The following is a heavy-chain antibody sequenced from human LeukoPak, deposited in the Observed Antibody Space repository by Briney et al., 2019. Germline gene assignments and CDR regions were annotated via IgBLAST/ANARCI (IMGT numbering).Heavy chain of an antibody. CDR3: AKVKRPITMVRGGGMDV. CDR1: GFTFSSYG. D-gene: IGHD3-10*01. CDR2: ISYDGSNK. J-gene: IGHJ6*02. V-gene: IGHV3-30*18. Sequence: PGRSLRLSCAASGFTFSSYGMHWVRQAPGKGLEWVAVISYDGSNKYYADSVKGRFTISRDNSKNTLYLQMNSLRAEDTAVYYCAKVKRPITMVRGGGMDVWGQGTTVTVSS.